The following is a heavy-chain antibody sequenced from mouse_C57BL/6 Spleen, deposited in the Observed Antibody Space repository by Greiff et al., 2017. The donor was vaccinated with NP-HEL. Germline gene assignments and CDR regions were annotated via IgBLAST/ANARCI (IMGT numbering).Heavy chain of an antibody. CDR1: GYTFTDYE. CDR2: IDPETGGT. D-gene: IGHD1-1*01. CDR3: TRDNGSTPHCFDY. V-gene: IGHV1-15*01. J-gene: IGHJ2*01. Sequence: VQLQQSGAELVRPGASVTLSCKASGYTFTDYEMHWVKQTPVHGLEWIGAIDPETGGTAYNQKFKGKAILTADKSSSTACMELRSLTSEDSAVYYWTRDNGSTPHCFDYWGQGTTLTVSA.